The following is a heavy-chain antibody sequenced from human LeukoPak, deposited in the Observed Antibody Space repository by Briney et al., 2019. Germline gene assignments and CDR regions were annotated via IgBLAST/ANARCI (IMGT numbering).Heavy chain of an antibody. J-gene: IGHJ5*02. V-gene: IGHV4-59*08. Sequence: PSETLSLTCTVSGGSISSYYWSWIRQPPGKGLEWIGYIYYSGSTSYNPSLKSRVTISVDTSKNQFSLKLSSVTAADTAVYYCARRRAYSSRGVYWFDPWGQGTLVTVSS. CDR3: ARRRAYSSRGVYWFDP. CDR1: GGSISSYY. CDR2: IYYSGST. D-gene: IGHD6-13*01.